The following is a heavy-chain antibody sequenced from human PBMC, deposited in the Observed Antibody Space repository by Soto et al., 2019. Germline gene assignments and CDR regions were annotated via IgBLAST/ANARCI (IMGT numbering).Heavy chain of an antibody. J-gene: IGHJ4*02. V-gene: IGHV1-3*04. CDR3: ARVPGTAMAFLYLDH. D-gene: IGHD5-18*01. Sequence: ASVKVSCKTSGYVFTSFAIHWMRQAPGQGPEWMGWINTGNGDSKYSEKFQDRVTITRDASATTAYMELSSLRSEDTAVYYCARVPGTAMAFLYLDHWGQGTLVTVSS. CDR1: GYVFTSFA. CDR2: INTGNGDS.